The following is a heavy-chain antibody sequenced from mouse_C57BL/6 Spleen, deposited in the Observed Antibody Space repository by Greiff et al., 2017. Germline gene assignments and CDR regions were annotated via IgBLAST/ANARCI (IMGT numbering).Heavy chain of an antibody. D-gene: IGHD2-4*01. Sequence: VQLQESDAELVKPGASVKISCKVSGYTFTDHTIHWMKQRPEQGLEWIGYIYPRDGSTKYNEKFKGKATLTADKSSSTAYMQLNSLTSEDSAVXVCARQVYYDYSYYFDYWGQGTTLTVSS. CDR3: ARQVYYDYSYYFDY. J-gene: IGHJ2*01. CDR1: GYTFTDHT. V-gene: IGHV1-78*01. CDR2: IYPRDGST.